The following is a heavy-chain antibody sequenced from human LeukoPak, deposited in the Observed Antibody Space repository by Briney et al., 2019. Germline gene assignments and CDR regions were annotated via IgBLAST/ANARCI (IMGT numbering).Heavy chain of an antibody. CDR1: GYTFTGYY. J-gene: IGHJ5*02. CDR2: INPNSGGT. V-gene: IGHV1-2*02. Sequence: GASVKVSCKASGYTFTGYYMHWVRQAPGQGLERMGWINPNSGGTNYAQKFQGRVTMTRDTSISTAYMELSRLRSDDTAVYYCARELHIYDFWSGYPFDPWGQGTLVTVSS. CDR3: ARELHIYDFWSGYPFDP. D-gene: IGHD3-3*01.